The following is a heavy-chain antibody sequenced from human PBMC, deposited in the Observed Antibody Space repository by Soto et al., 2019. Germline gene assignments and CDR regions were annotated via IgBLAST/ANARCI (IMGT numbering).Heavy chain of an antibody. D-gene: IGHD5-18*01. V-gene: IGHV3-66*04. J-gene: IGHJ4*02. CDR2: IYSGGST. Sequence: EVQLVESGGGLVQPGGSLRLSCAASGVTVSSNYMSWVRQAPGKELEWVSVIYSGGSTYYADSVKGRFTISRDNSKNTLYLQMNSLRAEDTAGYYCARHGYNYGGGYFDYWGQGTLVTVSS. CDR3: ARHGYNYGGGYFDY. CDR1: GVTVSSNY.